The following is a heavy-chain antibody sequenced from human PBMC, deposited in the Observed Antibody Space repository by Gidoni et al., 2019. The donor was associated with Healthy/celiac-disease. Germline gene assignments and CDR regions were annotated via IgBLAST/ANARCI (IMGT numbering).Heavy chain of an antibody. V-gene: IGHV3-30*18. CDR2: ISYDGSNK. CDR3: AKTLHAQWVILPLDY. CDR1: GFTFSSYG. Sequence: QVQLVESGGGVVQPGRSLRLSCAASGFTFSSYGMHWVRQAPGKGLEWVAVISYDGSNKYYADSVKGRFTISRDNSKNTLYLQMNSLRAEDTAVYYCAKTLHAQWVILPLDYWGQGTLVTVSS. J-gene: IGHJ4*02. D-gene: IGHD2-21*01.